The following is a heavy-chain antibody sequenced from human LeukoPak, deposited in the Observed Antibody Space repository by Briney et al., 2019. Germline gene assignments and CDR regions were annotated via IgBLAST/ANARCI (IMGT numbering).Heavy chain of an antibody. CDR1: GGSISSGSYY. D-gene: IGHD3-3*01. J-gene: IGHJ4*02. V-gene: IGHV4-61*02. CDR3: SALEWLSERVDY. Sequence: PSETLSLTCTVSGGSISSGSYYWSWIRQPAGKGLEWIGRIYTSGSTNYNPSLKSRATISVDTSKNQFSLKLSSVTAADTAVYYCSALEWLSERVDYWGQGTLVTVSS. CDR2: IYTSGST.